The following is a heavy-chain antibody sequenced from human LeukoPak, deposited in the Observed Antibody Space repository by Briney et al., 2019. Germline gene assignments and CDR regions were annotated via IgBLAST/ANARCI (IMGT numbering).Heavy chain of an antibody. Sequence: QPGGSLRLSCAASGFTFSSYWMHWVRQAPGKGLVWVSRSNSDGSYTDYPDSVKGRFTISRDNAKNTLYLQMNSLRAEDAAVYYCAKDGAIWGQGTLVTVSS. J-gene: IGHJ4*02. CDR3: AKDGAI. CDR2: SNSDGSYT. V-gene: IGHV3-74*01. D-gene: IGHD1-26*01. CDR1: GFTFSSYW.